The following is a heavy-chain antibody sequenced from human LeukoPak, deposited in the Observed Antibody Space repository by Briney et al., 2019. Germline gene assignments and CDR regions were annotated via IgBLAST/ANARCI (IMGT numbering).Heavy chain of an antibody. V-gene: IGHV4-4*07. CDR2: IYTSGST. D-gene: IGHD6-6*01. Sequence: PSETLSLTCTVSGGSISSYYWSWIRQPAGKGLEWIGRIYTSGSTNYNPSLKSRVTISVDTSKNQFSLKLSSVTAADTAVYYCARGHDHPSIAARRDLDYWGQGTLVTVSS. CDR3: ARGHDHPSIAARRDLDY. J-gene: IGHJ4*02. CDR1: GGSISSYY.